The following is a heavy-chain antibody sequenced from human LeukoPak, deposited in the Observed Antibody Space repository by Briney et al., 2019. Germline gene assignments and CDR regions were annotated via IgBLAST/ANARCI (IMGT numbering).Heavy chain of an antibody. V-gene: IGHV1-2*02. CDR2: INPNSGGT. J-gene: IGHJ4*02. Sequence: ASMKVSCKASGYTFTGYYMHWVRQAPGQGLEWMGWINPNSGGTNYAQKFQGRVTMTRDTSISTAYMELSRLRSDDTAVYYCARGAEIDFWSGYYKMYYFDYWGQGTLVTVSS. D-gene: IGHD3-3*01. CDR3: ARGAEIDFWSGYYKMYYFDY. CDR1: GYTFTGYY.